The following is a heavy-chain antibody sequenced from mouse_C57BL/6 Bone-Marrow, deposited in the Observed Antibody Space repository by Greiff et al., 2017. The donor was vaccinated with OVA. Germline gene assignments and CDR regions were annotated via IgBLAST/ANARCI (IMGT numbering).Heavy chain of an antibody. J-gene: IGHJ1*03. CDR3: AGVYGSSWYFDV. CDR2: ITHSGET. Sequence: VQLVESGPGLVKPSQSLFLTCSITGFPITSGYYWIWIRQSPGKPLEWMWYITHSGETFYNPSLPSPISITRETSKNQFFLQLNSVTTEDTAMYYCAGVYGSSWYFDVWGTGTTVTVSS. D-gene: IGHD1-1*01. CDR1: GFPITSGYY. V-gene: IGHV12-3*01.